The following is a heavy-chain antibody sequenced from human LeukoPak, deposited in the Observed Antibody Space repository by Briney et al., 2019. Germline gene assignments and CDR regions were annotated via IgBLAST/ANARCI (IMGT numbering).Heavy chain of an antibody. D-gene: IGHD4-17*01. Sequence: SVKVSCKASGYTFTGYYMHGVRPARGQGLEWMGWINPNRGGTNYARKFRGRVTMIRDTSFNAAYVELSRLRSDHTAVYYCVREPYGDYYFLMYVWGKKSTVTVS. CDR2: INPNRGGT. V-gene: IGHV1-2*02. J-gene: IGHJ6*03. CDR1: GYTFTGYY. CDR3: VREPYGDYYFLMYV.